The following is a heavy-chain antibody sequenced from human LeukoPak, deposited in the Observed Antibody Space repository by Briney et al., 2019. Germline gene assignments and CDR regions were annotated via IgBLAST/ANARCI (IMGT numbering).Heavy chain of an antibody. CDR1: GFTFDGYA. Sequence: PGGSLRLSCAASGFTFDGYAMHWVRHTPGKGLEWVSLISWDGGSTYYADSVKGRFTISRDNSKNSLYLQMNSLRAEDTALYYCAKGRGFYCGGDCYLDYWGQGTLVTVSS. CDR2: ISWDGGST. D-gene: IGHD2-21*02. V-gene: IGHV3-43D*03. CDR3: AKGRGFYCGGDCYLDY. J-gene: IGHJ4*02.